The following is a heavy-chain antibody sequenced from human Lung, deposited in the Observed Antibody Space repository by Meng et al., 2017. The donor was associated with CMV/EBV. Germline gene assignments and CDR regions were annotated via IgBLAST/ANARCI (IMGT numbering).Heavy chain of an antibody. D-gene: IGHD6-19*01. CDR3: TRGITVAPPSD. J-gene: IGHJ4*02. Sequence: GGSLRLXCAASGFTFSRFAMHWVPQAPGKGLEWVAVISYDGSNKYYADSVKGRFTISRDNSKNTLYLQMNSLRAEDTAVYHCTRGITVAPPSDWGQGTVVTVSS. CDR2: ISYDGSNK. V-gene: IGHV3-30-3*01. CDR1: GFTFSRFA.